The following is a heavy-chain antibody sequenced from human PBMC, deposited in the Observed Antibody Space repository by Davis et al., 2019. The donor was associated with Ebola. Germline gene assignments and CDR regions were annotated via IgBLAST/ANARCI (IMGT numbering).Heavy chain of an antibody. CDR2: TFYRSKWNN. V-gene: IGHV6-1*01. Sequence: SCAISGDSVSSKSSAWNWIRQSPSRGLEWLGRTFYRSKWNNDYAVSVKSRITVNPDTSKNQFSLHLNSVTPEDTAVYYCARLSSGRDDPGDSWGQGTLVTVSS. D-gene: IGHD6-19*01. CDR1: GDSVSSKSSA. CDR3: ARLSSGRDDPGDS. J-gene: IGHJ4*02.